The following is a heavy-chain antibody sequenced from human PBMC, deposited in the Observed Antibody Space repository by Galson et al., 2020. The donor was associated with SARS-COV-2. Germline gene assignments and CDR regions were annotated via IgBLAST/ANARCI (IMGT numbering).Heavy chain of an antibody. D-gene: IGHD3-22*01. Sequence: TGGSLRLSCAASGFTFSSYAMSWVRQAPGKGLEWVSALSGSGGSTYYADSVKGRFTISRDNSKNTLYLQMNSLRAEDTAVYYCAKDRVTVVVGAPPDYWGQGTLVTVSS. J-gene: IGHJ4*02. CDR2: LSGSGGST. CDR3: AKDRVTVVVGAPPDY. CDR1: GFTFSSYA. V-gene: IGHV3-23*01.